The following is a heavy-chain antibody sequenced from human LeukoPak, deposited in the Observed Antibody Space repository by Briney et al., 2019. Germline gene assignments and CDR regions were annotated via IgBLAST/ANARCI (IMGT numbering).Heavy chain of an antibody. D-gene: IGHD1-26*01. V-gene: IGHV3-21*01. Sequence: PGGSLRLSCAASGFTFSSYTMNWVRQAPGKGLEWVSSISSRTSNIYYADSVKGRFTISRDDAKSSLYLQMNSLRVEDTALYYCVRDSSGSYYVDAFDIWGQGTMVTVSS. CDR2: ISSRTSNI. CDR1: GFTFSSYT. J-gene: IGHJ3*02. CDR3: VRDSSGSYYVDAFDI.